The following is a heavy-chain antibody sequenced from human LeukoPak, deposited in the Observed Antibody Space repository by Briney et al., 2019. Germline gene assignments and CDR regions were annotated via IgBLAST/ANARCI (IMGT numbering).Heavy chain of an antibody. J-gene: IGHJ4*02. D-gene: IGHD6-25*01. V-gene: IGHV3-23*01. CDR2: ISPDGGST. Sequence: GGSLRLSCAASGFTFSSYAINWVRQAPGKGLEWVSSISPDGGSTYYADSVRGRFTVSRDNSRNTLYLQMNTLTAEDTALYYCAGISYSGTWPVGYWGQGTLVTVTA. CDR3: AGISYSGTWPVGY. CDR1: GFTFSSYA.